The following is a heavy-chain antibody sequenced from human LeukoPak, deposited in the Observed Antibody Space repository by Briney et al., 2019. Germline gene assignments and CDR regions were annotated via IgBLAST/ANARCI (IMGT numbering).Heavy chain of an antibody. CDR3: ATGGIGSGWSFDY. J-gene: IGHJ4*02. CDR2: ISGSGGTT. Sequence: GGSLRLSCAASGFTFSRYAMSWVRQAPGKGLEWVSGISGSGGTTYYTDSVKGRFTISRDNSKNTLYLQMISLRAEDTAIYYCATGGIGSGWSFDYWGQGTLATVSS. CDR1: GFTFSRYA. V-gene: IGHV3-23*01. D-gene: IGHD6-19*01.